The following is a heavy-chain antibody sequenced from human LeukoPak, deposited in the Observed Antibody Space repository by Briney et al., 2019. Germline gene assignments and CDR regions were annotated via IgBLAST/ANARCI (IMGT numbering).Heavy chain of an antibody. CDR2: ISVNAVST. V-gene: IGHV3-23*01. D-gene: IGHD2-2*01. CDR1: RFTFSSYT. CDR3: ASMPSTEIYYFYYMDV. Sequence: GGSLRLSCADSRFTFSSYTMNWVRQAPGKGLGWVSGISVNAVSTYYADSVKGRFTISRDNSKNTLYLHMDRLGTEDTAVYYCASMPSTEIYYFYYMDVWGKGTTVTVSS. J-gene: IGHJ6*03.